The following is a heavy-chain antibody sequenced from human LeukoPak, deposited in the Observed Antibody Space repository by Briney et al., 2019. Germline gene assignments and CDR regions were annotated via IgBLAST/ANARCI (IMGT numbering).Heavy chain of an antibody. CDR3: VRGSSGYVDY. Sequence: GGSLRLSCAVSGFTFSNYAMSWVRQAPGKGLEWVSAISDSGGRTYYADSEKGRFTISRDNSKNTLYLQMNSLRAEDTAVYYCVRGSSGYVDYWGQGTLVTVSS. J-gene: IGHJ4*02. V-gene: IGHV3-23*01. D-gene: IGHD3-22*01. CDR2: ISDSGGRT. CDR1: GFTFSNYA.